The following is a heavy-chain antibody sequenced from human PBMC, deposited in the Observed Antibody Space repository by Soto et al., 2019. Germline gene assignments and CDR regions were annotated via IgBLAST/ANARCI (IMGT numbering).Heavy chain of an antibody. D-gene: IGHD4-17*01. CDR1: GFTFSSYW. V-gene: IGHV3-7*01. CDR2: IKQDGSEK. Sequence: GGSLRLSCAASGFTFSSYWMSWVRQAPGKGLEWVANIKQDGSEKYYVDSVKGRFTISRDNAKNSLYLQMNSLRAEDTAVYYCARAHRDYGDYYFDFWGQGTLVTVSS. CDR3: ARAHRDYGDYYFDF. J-gene: IGHJ4*02.